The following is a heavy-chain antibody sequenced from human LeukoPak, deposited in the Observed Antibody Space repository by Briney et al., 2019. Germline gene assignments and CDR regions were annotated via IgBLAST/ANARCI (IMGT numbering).Heavy chain of an antibody. CDR1: GFTFSNAW. CDR2: IKADGGEK. V-gene: IGHV3-7*01. Sequence: GGSLRLSCAASGFTFSNAWMSWVRQTPGKGLEWVAKIKADGGEKDHVASVKGRFTISRDNAKNSLYLQMNSLRVEDTAVYYCARGGAARPDFWGQGTLVTVSS. J-gene: IGHJ4*02. CDR3: ARGGAARPDF. D-gene: IGHD6-6*01.